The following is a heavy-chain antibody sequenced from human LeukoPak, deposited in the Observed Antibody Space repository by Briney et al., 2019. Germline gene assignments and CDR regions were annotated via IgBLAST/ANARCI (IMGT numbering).Heavy chain of an antibody. D-gene: IGHD4-17*01. J-gene: IGHJ4*02. CDR1: GFTFSSYW. CDR2: IRQDGSQK. Sequence: GGSLRLSCAASGFTFSSYWMSWVRQAPGKGLEWVATIRQDGSQKYYVDSVKGRFTISRDNAKNSLYLQMNMLRAEDTAVYYCARESGSVTSEVDFDYWGQGTLVTVSS. CDR3: ARESGSVTSEVDFDY. V-gene: IGHV3-7*01.